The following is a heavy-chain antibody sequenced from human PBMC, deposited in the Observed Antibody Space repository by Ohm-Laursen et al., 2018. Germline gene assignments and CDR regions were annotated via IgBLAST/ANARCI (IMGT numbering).Heavy chain of an antibody. V-gene: IGHV3-23*01. CDR1: GFTFSNYA. CDR2: ISGGST. CDR3: ANSPVVSDHLGWFDP. D-gene: IGHD3-16*01. J-gene: IGHJ5*02. Sequence: GSLRLSCAAFGFTFSNYAMTWVRQAPGKGLEWVSAISGGSTWYADSVKGRFTISRDNSKNTLYLQMNSLRAEDTAVYYCANSPVVSDHLGWFDPWGQGPLVTVSS.